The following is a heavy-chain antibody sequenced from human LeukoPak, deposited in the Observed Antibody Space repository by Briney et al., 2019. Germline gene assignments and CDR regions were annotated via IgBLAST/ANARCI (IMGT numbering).Heavy chain of an antibody. Sequence: PGGSLRLSCAASGFTFSSYGMHWVRQAPGKGLEWVAVISYDGSNKYYADSVKGRFTISRDNSKNTLYLQMNGLRAEDTAVYYCANLIGGWYGRNFDYWGQGTLVTVSS. CDR2: ISYDGSNK. CDR1: GFTFSSYG. J-gene: IGHJ4*02. CDR3: ANLIGGWYGRNFDY. V-gene: IGHV3-30*18. D-gene: IGHD6-19*01.